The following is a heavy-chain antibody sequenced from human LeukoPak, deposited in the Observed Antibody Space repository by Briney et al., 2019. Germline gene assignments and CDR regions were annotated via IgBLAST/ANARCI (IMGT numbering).Heavy chain of an antibody. J-gene: IGHJ4*02. CDR2: IYYSGST. Sequence: SQTLSLTSTVSGGSISSGDYYWSWIRQPPGKGLEWIGYIYYSGSTYYNPSLKSRVTISVDTSKNQFSLKLSSVTAADTAVYYCASALVGATSPFFDYWGQGTLVTVSS. V-gene: IGHV4-30-4*01. CDR1: GGSISSGDYY. CDR3: ASALVGATSPFFDY. D-gene: IGHD1-26*01.